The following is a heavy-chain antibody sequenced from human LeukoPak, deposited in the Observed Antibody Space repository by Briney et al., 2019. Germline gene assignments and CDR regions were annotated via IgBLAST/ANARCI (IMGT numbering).Heavy chain of an antibody. V-gene: IGHV3-48*03. CDR1: GFTFSSYE. Sequence: GGSLRLSCAASGFTFSSYEMNWVRQAPGKGLEWVSYISSSGSTIYYADSVKGRFTISRDNAKNSLYLQMNSLRAEDTAVYYCASLGSTMVRGAIRQGYYYYYGMDVWGQGTTVTVSS. D-gene: IGHD3-10*01. J-gene: IGHJ6*02. CDR3: ASLGSTMVRGAIRQGYYYYYGMDV. CDR2: ISSSGSTI.